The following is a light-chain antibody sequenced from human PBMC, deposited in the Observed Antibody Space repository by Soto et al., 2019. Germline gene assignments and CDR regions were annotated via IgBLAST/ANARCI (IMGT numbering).Light chain of an antibody. CDR2: LSSDGSH. CDR1: SGHSSYA. J-gene: IGLJ2*01. Sequence: QPVLTQSPSASASLGASVKLTCTLSSGHSSYAIAWHQQQPEKGPRYLMKLSSDGSHSKGDGIPDRFSGSSSGAERYLTISSLQSEDEADYYCQTWDTGARVVFGGGIKLNVL. V-gene: IGLV4-69*01. CDR3: QTWDTGARVV.